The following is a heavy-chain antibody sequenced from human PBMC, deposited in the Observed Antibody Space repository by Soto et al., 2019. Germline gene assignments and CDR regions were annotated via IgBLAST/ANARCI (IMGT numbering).Heavy chain of an antibody. J-gene: IGHJ4*02. D-gene: IGHD2-8*01. V-gene: IGHV3-23*01. CDR2: ISDSDDDT. Sequence: EVQLLESGGGLGQPGGSLRLSCTASGFTFRKYAMSWVRQAPGKGLEWISGISDSDDDTYYADSVRGRFTISRDNSKNTLYLQMNSLRGDDTAVYYCVKDGGVSARYFDTWGQGTLVTVSS. CDR3: VKDGGVSARYFDT. CDR1: GFTFRKYA.